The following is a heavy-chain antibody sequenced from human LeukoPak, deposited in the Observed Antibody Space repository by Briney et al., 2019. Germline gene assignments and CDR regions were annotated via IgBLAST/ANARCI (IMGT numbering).Heavy chain of an antibody. D-gene: IGHD2-15*01. CDR1: GGSFSGYY. CDR2: INHSGST. V-gene: IGHV4-34*01. Sequence: SETLSLTCAVYGGSFSGYYGSWIRQPPGKGLEWIGEINHSGSTNYNPSLKSRVTISVDTSKNQFSLKLSSVTAADTAVYYCARAPRVAGYCSGGSCYSEGTYYYYGMDVWGQGTTVTVSS. J-gene: IGHJ6*02. CDR3: ARAPRVAGYCSGGSCYSEGTYYYYGMDV.